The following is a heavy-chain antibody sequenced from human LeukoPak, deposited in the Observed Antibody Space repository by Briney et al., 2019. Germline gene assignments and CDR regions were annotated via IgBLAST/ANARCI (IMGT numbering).Heavy chain of an antibody. D-gene: IGHD6-13*01. CDR2: ISAYDGNT. CDR3: ARGPIAAAGDY. J-gene: IGHJ4*02. Sequence: AAVHVSCKASVYTLTSYGISWVGQAPAKGLEGVGWISAYDGNTNYAQKLQGRVIMTTDTSTSTAYMELRSLRSDDTAVYYCARGPIAAAGDYWGQGTLVTVSS. CDR1: VYTLTSYG. V-gene: IGHV1-18*01.